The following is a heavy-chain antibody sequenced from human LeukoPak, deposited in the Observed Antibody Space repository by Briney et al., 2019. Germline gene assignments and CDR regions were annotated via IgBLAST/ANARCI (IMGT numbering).Heavy chain of an antibody. CDR2: INSDGSST. V-gene: IGHV3-74*01. CDR1: GFTFSSYW. J-gene: IGHJ4*02. Sequence: PGGSLRLSCAASGFTFSSYWMHWVRQAPGKGLVWVSRINSDGSSTSYADSVKGRFTISRDNAKNTLYLQMNSLRAEDTAVYYCPRYPSFMITFGGVIVTPFDYWGQGTLVTVSS. CDR3: PRYPSFMITFGGVIVTPFDY. D-gene: IGHD3-16*02.